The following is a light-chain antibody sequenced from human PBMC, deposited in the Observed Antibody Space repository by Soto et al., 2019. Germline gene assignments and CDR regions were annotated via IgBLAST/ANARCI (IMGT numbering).Light chain of an antibody. CDR2: AAS. V-gene: IGKV1-39*01. Sequence: DIQMTQSASSLSASVGDRVTITCRASQSISNYLNWYQQKPGKAPNLLIHAASSLQSGVPPRFSVSGSGTDFTLTISSLQPEDFATYFCQQSYRNPITFGQGTRLEIK. CDR3: QQSYRNPIT. CDR1: QSISNY. J-gene: IGKJ5*01.